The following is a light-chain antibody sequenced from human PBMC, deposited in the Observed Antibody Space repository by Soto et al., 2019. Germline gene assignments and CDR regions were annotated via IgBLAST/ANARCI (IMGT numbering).Light chain of an antibody. J-gene: IGKJ1*01. V-gene: IGKV2-28*01. CDR2: FGS. Sequence: DIVMTQSPLSLPVTPGEPGSISCSSSQSLLQSNGYSYLDWYLQKPGQSPQLLIFFGSYRASGVPDRFSGSGSGTDFTLKIRSVEAEDVGIYYCMQSQQTPPTFGQGTRVEIK. CDR3: MQSQQTPPT. CDR1: QSLLQSNGYSY.